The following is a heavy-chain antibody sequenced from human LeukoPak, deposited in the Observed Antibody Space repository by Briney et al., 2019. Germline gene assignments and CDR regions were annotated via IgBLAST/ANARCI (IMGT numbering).Heavy chain of an antibody. CDR3: ARDTGGSPYGDFHY. CDR2: ISAYNGNT. Sequence: ASVTLSCKASGYTFTSYGISWVRQAPGQGLEWMGWISAYNGNTNYAQKFQGRVTLTTDTSTSTAYMEVGSLRSDDTAVYYCARDTGGSPYGDFHYWGQGALGIVSS. J-gene: IGHJ4*02. CDR1: GYTFTSYG. D-gene: IGHD4/OR15-4a*01. V-gene: IGHV1-18*01.